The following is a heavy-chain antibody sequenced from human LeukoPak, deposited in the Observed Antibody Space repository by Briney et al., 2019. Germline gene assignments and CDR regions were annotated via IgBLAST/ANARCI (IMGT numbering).Heavy chain of an antibody. CDR3: ARQMIRFWFDP. CDR2: ISWNSGSI. D-gene: IGHD3-16*01. Sequence: GGSLRLSCAASGFTFDDYAMHWVRQAPGKGLEWVSGISWNSGSIGYADSVKGRFTISRDNAKNSLFLQMNSLRAEDTAVYYCARQMIRFWFDPWGQGTQVTVSS. CDR1: GFTFDDYA. V-gene: IGHV3-9*01. J-gene: IGHJ5*02.